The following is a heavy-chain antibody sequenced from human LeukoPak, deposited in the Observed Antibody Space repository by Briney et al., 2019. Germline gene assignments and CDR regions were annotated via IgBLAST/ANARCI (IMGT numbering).Heavy chain of an antibody. CDR3: ARHRRYYYDSSGYPD. CDR2: INHSGST. J-gene: IGHJ4*02. V-gene: IGHV4-34*01. Sequence: SETLSLTCAVYGGSFSGYYWSWIRQPPGKGLEWVGEINHSGSTNYNPSLKSRVTISVDTSKNQFSLKLSSVTAADTAVYYCARHRRYYYDSSGYPDWGQGTLVTVSS. CDR1: GGSFSGYY. D-gene: IGHD3-22*01.